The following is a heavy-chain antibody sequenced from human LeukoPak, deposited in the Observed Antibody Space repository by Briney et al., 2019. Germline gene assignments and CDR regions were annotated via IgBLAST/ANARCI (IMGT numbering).Heavy chain of an antibody. Sequence: SVKVSCKASGGTFSSYAISWVRQAPGQGLEWMGGIIPIFGTANYAQKFQGRVTITADESTSTAYMELSSLRSEDTAVYYCARVGINYYYMDVWGKGTTVTVSS. CDR3: ARVGINYYYMDV. J-gene: IGHJ6*03. CDR1: GGTFSSYA. V-gene: IGHV1-69*13. CDR2: IIPIFGTA. D-gene: IGHD2-21*01.